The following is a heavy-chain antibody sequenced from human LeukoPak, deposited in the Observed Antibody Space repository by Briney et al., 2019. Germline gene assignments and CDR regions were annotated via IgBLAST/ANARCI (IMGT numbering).Heavy chain of an antibody. D-gene: IGHD2-8*01. V-gene: IGHV4-39*07. J-gene: IGHJ5*02. Sequence: SETLSLSCSVSGGSITSSSYYWGWIRQPPGKGLEWIGSIYYSGSTNYNPSLKSRVTISVDTSKNQFSLKLSSVTAADTAVYYCARDLSMADLGWFDPWGQGTLVTVS. CDR1: GGSITSSSYY. CDR2: IYYSGST. CDR3: ARDLSMADLGWFDP.